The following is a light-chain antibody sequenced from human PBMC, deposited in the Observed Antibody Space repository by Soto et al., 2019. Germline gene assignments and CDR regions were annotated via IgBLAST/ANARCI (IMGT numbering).Light chain of an antibody. CDR2: GAS. J-gene: IGKJ2*01. CDR1: QSVSSSY. CDR3: QQYGSSPGYT. Sequence: EIVLTQSPGTLSLSPGERATLSCRTSQSVSSSYLAWYQQKPGQAPRLLIYGASSRATGIPDRLSGSGSGTDFTLTISRLEPEDFAVYYCQQYGSSPGYTFGQGTNLEIK. V-gene: IGKV3-20*01.